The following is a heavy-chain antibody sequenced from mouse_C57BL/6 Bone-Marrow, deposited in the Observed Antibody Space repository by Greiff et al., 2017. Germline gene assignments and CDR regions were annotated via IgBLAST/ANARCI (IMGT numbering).Heavy chain of an antibody. CDR3: ASLALWYFDV. CDR1: GYTFTSYG. V-gene: IGHV1-81*01. D-gene: IGHD6-1*01. Sequence: QVQLQQSGAELARPGASVKLSCKASGYTFTSYGISWVKQRTGQGLEWIGEIYPRSGNTYYNEKLKGKATLTADKSSSTAYMELRSLTSEDSAVYFCASLALWYFDVWGTGTTVTVSS. CDR2: IYPRSGNT. J-gene: IGHJ1*03.